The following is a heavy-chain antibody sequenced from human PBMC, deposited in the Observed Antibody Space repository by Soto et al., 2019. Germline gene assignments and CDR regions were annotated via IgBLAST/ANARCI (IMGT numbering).Heavy chain of an antibody. J-gene: IGHJ6*02. CDR2: MRSKANSYAT. V-gene: IGHV3-73*01. Sequence: GGSLRLSCAASGFSFSGFEMQWVRQASGKGLEWVGRMRSKANSYATAYGASVKGRFTVSRDDSKNTVYLQMSSLQTEDTALYYCTRYLFHYPVDYGMDVWGQGTTVTVS. D-gene: IGHD5-12*01. CDR3: TRYLFHYPVDYGMDV. CDR1: GFSFSGFE.